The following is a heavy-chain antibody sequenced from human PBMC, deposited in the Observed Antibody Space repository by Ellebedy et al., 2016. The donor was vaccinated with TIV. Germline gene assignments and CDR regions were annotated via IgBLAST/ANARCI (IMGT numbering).Heavy chain of an antibody. CDR2: ISSSSSYI. CDR1: GFTFSSYS. J-gene: IGHJ6*02. V-gene: IGHV3-21*01. CDR3: ARDVPAYGMDV. Sequence: GESLKISCAASGFTFSSYSMNWVRQAPGKGLEWVSSISSSSSYIYYADSVKGRFTISRDNAKKSLYLQMNSLRAEDTAVYYCARDVPAYGMDVWGQGTTVSVSS.